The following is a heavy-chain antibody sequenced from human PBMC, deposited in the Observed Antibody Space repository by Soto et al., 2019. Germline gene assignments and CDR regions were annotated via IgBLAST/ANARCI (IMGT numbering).Heavy chain of an antibody. Sequence: QVQLVESGGGVVQPGRSLRLSCAASGFTFSSYGMHWVRQAPGKGLEWVAIISYDGSNKYYADSVRGRFTISRDNSKNTLYLQMNSLRVEDTAVYYCAKVRRIQLWCPLRLPSYYGMDVWGQGTTVTVSS. CDR2: ISYDGSNK. CDR1: GFTFSSYG. CDR3: AKVRRIQLWCPLRLPSYYGMDV. J-gene: IGHJ6*02. V-gene: IGHV3-30*18. D-gene: IGHD5-18*01.